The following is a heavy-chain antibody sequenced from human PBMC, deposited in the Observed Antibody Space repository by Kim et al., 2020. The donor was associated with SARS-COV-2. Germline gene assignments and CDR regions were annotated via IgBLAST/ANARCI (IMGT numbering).Heavy chain of an antibody. V-gene: IGHV1-69*13. Sequence: SVKVSCKASGGTFSSYAISWVRQGPGQGLEWMGGVIPIFGTANYAQKFQGRVTITADESTSTAYMELSSLRSEGPAVYYWANTYYYDSCGYYGXGSGXWGQGTLXTXSS. CDR3: ANTYYYDSCGYYGXGSGX. CDR1: GGTFSSYA. CDR2: VIPIFGTA. D-gene: IGHD3-22*01. J-gene: IGHJ4*02.